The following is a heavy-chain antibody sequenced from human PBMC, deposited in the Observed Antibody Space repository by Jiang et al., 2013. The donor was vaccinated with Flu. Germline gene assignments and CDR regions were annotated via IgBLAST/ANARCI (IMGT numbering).Heavy chain of an antibody. CDR3: ARSGYDISGYYGMDV. D-gene: IGHD5-12*01. CDR2: IYPGDSDT. CDR1: GYSFTSYW. Sequence: GAEVKKLGESLKISCKGSGYSFTSYWIGWVRQMPGKGLEWMGIIYPGDSDTRYSPSFQGQVTISADKSISTAYLQWSSLKASDTAMYYCARSGYDISGYYGMDVWGQGTTVTVSS. J-gene: IGHJ6*02. V-gene: IGHV5-51*03.